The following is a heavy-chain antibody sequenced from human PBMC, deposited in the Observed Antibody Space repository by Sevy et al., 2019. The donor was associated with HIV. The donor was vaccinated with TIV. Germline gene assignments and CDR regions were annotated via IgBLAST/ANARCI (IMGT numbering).Heavy chain of an antibody. CDR1: GYSISSDYY. CDR2: IYRSGNS. D-gene: IGHD2-15*01. J-gene: IGHJ4*02. Sequence: SETLSLTCGVSGYSISSDYYWGWIRQPPGKGLERIATIYRSGNSYYNPSLNSRVTISVDTSNNQFSLKLSSVTAADTAVYYCARWISAVGGYFDYWGQGTLVTVSS. CDR3: ARWISAVGGYFDY. V-gene: IGHV4-38-2*01.